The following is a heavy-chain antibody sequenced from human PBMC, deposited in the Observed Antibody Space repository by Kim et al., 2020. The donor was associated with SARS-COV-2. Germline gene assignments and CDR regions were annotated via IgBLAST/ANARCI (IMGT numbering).Heavy chain of an antibody. CDR1: GYSFTSYW. Sequence: GESLKISCKGSGYSFTSYWIGWVRQMPGKGLEWMGIIYPGDSDTRYSPSFQGQVTISADKSISTAYLQWSSLKASDTAMYYCARIPYCGGDCYPFDPWGQGTLVTVS. CDR3: ARIPYCGGDCYPFDP. V-gene: IGHV5-51*01. D-gene: IGHD2-21*02. CDR2: IYPGDSDT. J-gene: IGHJ5*02.